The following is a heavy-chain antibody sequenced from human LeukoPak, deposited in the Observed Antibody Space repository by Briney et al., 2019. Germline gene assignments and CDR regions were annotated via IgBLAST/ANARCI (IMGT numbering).Heavy chain of an antibody. V-gene: IGHV4-39*01. D-gene: IGHD2-15*01. CDR1: GGSISSSSYY. CDR2: IYYSGST. CDR3: ARRRCSGGSCYSYYFDY. J-gene: IGHJ4*02. Sequence: SETLSLTCTVSGGSISSSSYYWGWIRQPPGKGLEWIGSIYYSGSTYYNPSLKSRVTISVDTSKNQFSLKLSSVTAADTAVYYCARRRCSGGSCYSYYFDYWGQGTLVTVSS.